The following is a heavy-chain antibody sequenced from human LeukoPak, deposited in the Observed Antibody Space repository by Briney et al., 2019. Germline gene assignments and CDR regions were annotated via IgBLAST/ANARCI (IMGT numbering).Heavy chain of an antibody. CDR3: AKITITGEGRGWFDP. CDR2: ISSSSSYI. V-gene: IGHV3-21*04. J-gene: IGHJ5*02. Sequence: GGSLRLSCAASGFTFSSYSMNWVRQAPGKGLEWVSSISSSSSYIYYADSVKGRFTISRDNSKNTLYLQMNSLRAEDTALYYCAKITITGEGRGWFDPWGQGTLVTVSS. CDR1: GFTFSSYS. D-gene: IGHD1-20*01.